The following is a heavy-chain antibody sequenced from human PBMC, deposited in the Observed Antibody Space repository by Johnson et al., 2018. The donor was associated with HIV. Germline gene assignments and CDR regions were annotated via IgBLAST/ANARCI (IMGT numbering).Heavy chain of an antibody. D-gene: IGHD6-6*01. J-gene: IGHJ3*01. CDR3: AKGHTSSSIAPLGS. V-gene: IGHV3-9*01. Sequence: VQLVESGGGLVQPGRSLRLSCAASGFTFDDYAMHWVRQAPGKGLEWVSGISWNSGSMGYADSVKGRFTISRDNAKNSLYLQMNSLRAEDTALYYCAKGHTSSSIAPLGSWGQGTMVTVSP. CDR1: GFTFDDYA. CDR2: ISWNSGSM.